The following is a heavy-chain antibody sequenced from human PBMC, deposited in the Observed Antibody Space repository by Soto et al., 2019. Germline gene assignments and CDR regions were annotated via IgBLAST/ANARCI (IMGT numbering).Heavy chain of an antibody. CDR3: ARSVITFGGVIDGPGDYYYYYMDV. D-gene: IGHD3-16*02. J-gene: IGHJ6*03. V-gene: IGHV4-59*01. Sequence: SETLSLTCTVSGGSISSYYWSWIRQPPGKGLEWIGYIYYSGSTNYNPSLKSRVTISVDTSKNQFSLKLSSVTAADTAVYYCARSVITFGGVIDGPGDYYYYYMDVWGKGTTVTVSS. CDR1: GGSISSYY. CDR2: IYYSGST.